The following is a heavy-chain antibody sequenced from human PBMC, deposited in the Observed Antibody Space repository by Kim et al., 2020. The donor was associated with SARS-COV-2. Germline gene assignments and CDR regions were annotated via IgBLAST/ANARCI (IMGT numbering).Heavy chain of an antibody. J-gene: IGHJ6*02. CDR3: AKVVYRRRYYYGMDV. D-gene: IGHD3-16*01. CDR1: GFTFDDYA. CDR2: ISGDGGST. V-gene: IGHV3-43*02. Sequence: GGSLRLSCAASGFTFDDYAMHWVRQAPGKGLEWVSLISGDGGSTYYADSVKGRFTISRDNSKNSLYLQMNSLRTEDTALYYCAKVVYRRRYYYGMDVWGQGTTVTFSS.